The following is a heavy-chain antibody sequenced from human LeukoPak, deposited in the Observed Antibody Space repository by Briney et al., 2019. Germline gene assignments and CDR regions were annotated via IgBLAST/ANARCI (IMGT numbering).Heavy chain of an antibody. CDR2: ISYDGSNK. CDR3: ARDYGAGY. V-gene: IGHV3-30-3*01. D-gene: IGHD4-17*01. CDR1: GFIFSSYA. J-gene: IGHJ4*02. Sequence: GGSLRLSCAASGFIFSSYAMHWVRQAPGKGLEWVAVISYDGSNKYYADSVKGRFTISRDNSKNTLYLQMNSLRAEDTAVYYCARDYGAGYWGQGTLVTVSS.